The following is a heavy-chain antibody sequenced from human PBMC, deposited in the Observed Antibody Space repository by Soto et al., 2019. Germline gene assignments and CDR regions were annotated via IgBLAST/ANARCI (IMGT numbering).Heavy chain of an antibody. CDR2: IYYSGST. J-gene: IGHJ6*02. D-gene: IGHD3-9*01. CDR1: GGSISSSSYY. Sequence: PSETLSLTCTVSGGSISSSSYYWGWIRQPPGKGLEWIGYIYYSGSTYYNPSLKSRVTISVDTSKNQFSLKLSSVTAADTAVYYCASRLLRYFDWLGGYGMDVWGQGTTVTVSS. CDR3: ASRLLRYFDWLGGYGMDV. V-gene: IGHV4-31*03.